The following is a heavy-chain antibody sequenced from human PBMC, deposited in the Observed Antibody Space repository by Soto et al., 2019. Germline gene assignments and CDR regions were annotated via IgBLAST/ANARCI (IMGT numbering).Heavy chain of an antibody. CDR1: GGSVNTDNYY. V-gene: IGHV4-61*01. D-gene: IGHD3-10*01. Sequence: QVQLQESGPGLVKPSETLSLTCTVSGGSVNTDNYYWTWIRQPPGKRLEGLGSLYYSGSTNYYTTPQSRVTISADTSKSQFSLKLSSVTAADTVVYFCARESREFGSSGGLDVWGQGNKGTVSS. J-gene: IGHJ6*02. CDR2: LYYSGST. CDR3: ARESREFGSSGGLDV.